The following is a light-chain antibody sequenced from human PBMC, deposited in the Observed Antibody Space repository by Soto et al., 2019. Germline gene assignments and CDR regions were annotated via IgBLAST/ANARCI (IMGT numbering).Light chain of an antibody. CDR1: QSISSY. J-gene: IGKJ1*01. V-gene: IGKV1-39*01. Sequence: IKITQSPSALSDSEGDRVTIPCRASQSISSYLDWYQQKPGKAPKLLIYAASSLQSGVPSRFSGSGSGTDFTLTISSLQPEDFATYYCQQSYSTPRTFGQGTKVDIK. CDR3: QQSYSTPRT. CDR2: AAS.